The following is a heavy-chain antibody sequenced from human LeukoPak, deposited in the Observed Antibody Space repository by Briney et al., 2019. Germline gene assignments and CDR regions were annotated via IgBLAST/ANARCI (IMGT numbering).Heavy chain of an antibody. CDR3: AREPYYYDSSGYLFDY. Sequence: GGSLRLSCAASGFTFSSYWMSWVRQAPGKGLEWVANIKQDGSEKYYVDSVKGRLTISRDNAKNSLYLQMNSLRAEDTAVYYCAREPYYYDSSGYLFDYWGQGTLVTVSS. CDR1: GFTFSSYW. D-gene: IGHD3-22*01. J-gene: IGHJ4*02. V-gene: IGHV3-7*01. CDR2: IKQDGSEK.